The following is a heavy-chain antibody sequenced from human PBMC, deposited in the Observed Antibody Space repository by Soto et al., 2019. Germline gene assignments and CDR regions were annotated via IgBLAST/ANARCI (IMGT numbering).Heavy chain of an antibody. Sequence: SGTTLVNPTQTLTLTCSFSGFSLRTIGVGRGWIRQPPGKALEWLALIYWDDDKRYSPSLKGRLTITKDTSKNQVVLTMTNMDPVDTATYYCAHRGVYRTSQAGLTWGQGT. CDR1: GFSLRTIGVG. CDR3: AHRGVYRTSQAGLT. D-gene: IGHD2-2*01. V-gene: IGHV2-5*02. CDR2: IYWDDDK. J-gene: IGHJ5*02.